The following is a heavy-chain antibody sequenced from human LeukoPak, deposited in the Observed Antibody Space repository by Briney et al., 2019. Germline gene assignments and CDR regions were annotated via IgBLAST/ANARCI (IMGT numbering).Heavy chain of an antibody. CDR3: ARSSLIFGVVSPPDY. CDR1: GFTFSSYA. Sequence: PGGSLRLSCAASGFTFSSYAMHWVRQAPGKGLEWVAAISYDGSNKYYADSVKGRFTISRDNSKNTLYLQMNSLRAEDTAVYYCARSSLIFGVVSPPDYWGQGTLVTVSS. D-gene: IGHD3-3*01. J-gene: IGHJ4*02. CDR2: ISYDGSNK. V-gene: IGHV3-30-3*01.